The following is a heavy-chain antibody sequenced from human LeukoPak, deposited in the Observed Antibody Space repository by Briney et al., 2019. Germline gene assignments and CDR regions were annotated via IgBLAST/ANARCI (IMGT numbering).Heavy chain of an antibody. CDR1: DYTFTSYG. J-gene: IGHJ3*02. Sequence: GASVKVSCKASDYTFTSYGISWVRQAPGQGLEWMGWISAYNGNTNYAQKLQGRVTMTTDTSTSTAYMELRSLRSDDTAVYYCARVGRHYYDSSGYSDIWGQGTMVTVSS. CDR2: ISAYNGNT. CDR3: ARVGRHYYDSSGYSDI. D-gene: IGHD3-22*01. V-gene: IGHV1-18*01.